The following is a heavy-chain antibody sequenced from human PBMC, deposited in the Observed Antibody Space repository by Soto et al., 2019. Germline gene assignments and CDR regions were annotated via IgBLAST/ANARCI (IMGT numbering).Heavy chain of an antibody. CDR2: IYPGDSDT. D-gene: IGHD2-15*01. J-gene: IGHJ6*02. CDR3: ARVIGYCSGGSCPLFYYYYGMDV. Sequence: GESLKISCKCSGYSFTSYWIGWVRQMPGKGLEWMGIIYPGDSDTRYSPSFQGQVTISADKSISTAYLQWSSLKASDTAMYYCARVIGYCSGGSCPLFYYYYGMDVWGQGTTVTVSS. CDR1: GYSFTSYW. V-gene: IGHV5-51*01.